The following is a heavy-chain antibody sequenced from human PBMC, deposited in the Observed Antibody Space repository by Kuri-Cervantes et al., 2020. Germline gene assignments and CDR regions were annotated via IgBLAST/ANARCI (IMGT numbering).Heavy chain of an antibody. J-gene: IGHJ4*02. Sequence: GGSLRLSCAASGFTFSDYYMSWIRQAPGKGLEWVSYISSSGSTIYYADSVRGRLTISRDNARNSVYLQMNSLRDEDTAVYYCVTDLSSWYYWGPGTLVTVSS. D-gene: IGHD6-13*01. CDR1: GFTFSDYY. CDR3: VTDLSSWYY. CDR2: ISSSGSTI. V-gene: IGHV3-11*04.